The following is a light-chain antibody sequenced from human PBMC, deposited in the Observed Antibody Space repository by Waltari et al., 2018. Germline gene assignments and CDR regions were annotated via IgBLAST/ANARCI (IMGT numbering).Light chain of an antibody. CDR3: SSYAGSDIWV. Sequence: QSALTQPPSASGSPGQSVAISCTGTSSDVGGYNYVSWYQQHPGKAPKLMIYEVNKRPSGVPDRFSGSKSGNTASLTVSELQAEDEADYYCSSYAGSDIWVFGGGTRLTVL. CDR1: SSDVGGYNY. CDR2: EVN. J-gene: IGLJ3*02. V-gene: IGLV2-8*01.